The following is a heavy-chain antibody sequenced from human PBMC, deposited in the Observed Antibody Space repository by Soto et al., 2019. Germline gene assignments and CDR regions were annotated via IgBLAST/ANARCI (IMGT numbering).Heavy chain of an antibody. V-gene: IGHV3-30*18. CDR2: FSYDGSSK. CDR1: GFTFSSYG. D-gene: IGHD1-26*01. Sequence: QVQLVESGGGVVQPGRSLRLSCAASGFTFSSYGMHWVRQAPGTGLECVAGFSYDGSSKYYADSVKGRFTMSRDNSKNQLYLQMNSLRAEDTAVYYCTKDAPAALREFDYWGQGTLVTVSS. CDR3: TKDAPAALREFDY. J-gene: IGHJ4*02.